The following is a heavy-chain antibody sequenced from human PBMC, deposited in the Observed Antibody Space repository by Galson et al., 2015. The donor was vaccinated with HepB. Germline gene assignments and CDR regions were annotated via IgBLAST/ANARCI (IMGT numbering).Heavy chain of an antibody. D-gene: IGHD3-10*01. J-gene: IGHJ3*02. CDR3: ARLPLERVRGVIVGGAFDI. Sequence: QSGAEVKKPGESLKISCKGSGYSFTSYWIGWVRQMPGKGLEWMGIIYPGDSDTRYSPSFQGQVTISANKSISTAYLQWSSLKASDTAMYYCARLPLERVRGVIVGGAFDIWGQGTMVTVSS. V-gene: IGHV5-51*03. CDR2: IYPGDSDT. CDR1: GYSFTSYW.